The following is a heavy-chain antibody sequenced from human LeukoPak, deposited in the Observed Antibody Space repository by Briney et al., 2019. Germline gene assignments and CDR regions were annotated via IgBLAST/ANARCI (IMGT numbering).Heavy chain of an antibody. J-gene: IGHJ4*02. CDR1: GFTFSDYY. CDR2: ISSSGSTI. CDR3: ARVSSGWYRKLDY. V-gene: IGHV3-11*01. D-gene: IGHD6-19*01. Sequence: NPGGSLRLSCAASGFTFSDYYMSWIRQAPGKGLEWVSYISSSGSTIYYADSVKGRLTISRDNAKNSLYLRMNSLRAEDTAVYYCARVSSGWYRKLDYWGQGTLVTVSS.